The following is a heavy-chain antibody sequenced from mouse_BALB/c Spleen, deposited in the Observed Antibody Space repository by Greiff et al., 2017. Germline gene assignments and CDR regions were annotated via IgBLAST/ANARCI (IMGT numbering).Heavy chain of an antibody. V-gene: IGHV1-69*02. CDR3: TRLDYGSYGAMDY. CDR2: IYPSDSYT. J-gene: IGHJ4*01. D-gene: IGHD2-1*01. CDR1: GYTFTSYW. Sequence: QVQLQQPGAELVRPGASVKLSCKASGYTFTSYWINWVKQRPGQGLEWIGNIYPSDSYTNYNQKFKDKATLTVDKSSSTAYMQLSSPTSEDSAVYYCTRLDYGSYGAMDYWGQGTSVTVSS.